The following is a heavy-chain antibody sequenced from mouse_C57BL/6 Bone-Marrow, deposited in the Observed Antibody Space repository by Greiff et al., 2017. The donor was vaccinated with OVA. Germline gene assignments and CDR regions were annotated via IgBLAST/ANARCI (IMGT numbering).Heavy chain of an antibody. CDR2: IDPENGDT. CDR3: TTFHYGNPWFAY. D-gene: IGHD2-1*01. CDR1: GFNIKDDY. Sequence: EVQLQQSGAELVRPGASVKLSCTASGFNIKDDYMHWVKQRPEQGLEWIGWIDPENGDTEYASKFQGKATITADTSSNTAYLQLSSLTSEDTAVYYCTTFHYGNPWFAYWGQGTLVTVSA. V-gene: IGHV14-4*01. J-gene: IGHJ3*01.